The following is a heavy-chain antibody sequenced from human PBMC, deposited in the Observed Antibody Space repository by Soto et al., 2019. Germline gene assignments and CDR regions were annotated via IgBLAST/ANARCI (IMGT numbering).Heavy chain of an antibody. Sequence: QDQLVQSGAEVKKPGASVKVSCKTSTYTLSNFGINWVRQAPGQGLEWMGWISVHSNDRDYAQKFQGRLTLTTDTSTSTAHMELRSLDFDDTAMYYCTTDQRSGVYDNWFDPWGQGTLVTVSS. CDR3: TTDQRSGVYDNWFDP. D-gene: IGHD5-12*01. CDR1: TYTLSNFG. J-gene: IGHJ5*02. CDR2: ISVHSNDR. V-gene: IGHV1-18*01.